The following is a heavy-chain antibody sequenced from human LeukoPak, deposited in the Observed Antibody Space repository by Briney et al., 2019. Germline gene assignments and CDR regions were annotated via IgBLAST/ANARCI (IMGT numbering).Heavy chain of an antibody. CDR1: GYTFISYG. Sequence: ASVKVSCKASGYTFISYGISWVRQAPGQGLEWMGWISVNIVNTNYAQKFQGRVTMTTETSTSTAYMELRNLRSDDTAVYYCARVSSGSWFDPWGQGTLVTVSS. J-gene: IGHJ5*02. V-gene: IGHV1-18*01. D-gene: IGHD6-19*01. CDR2: ISVNIVNT. CDR3: ARVSSGSWFDP.